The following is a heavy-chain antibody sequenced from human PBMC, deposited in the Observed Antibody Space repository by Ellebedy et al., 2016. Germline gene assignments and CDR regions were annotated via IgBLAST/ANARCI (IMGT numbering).Heavy chain of an antibody. CDR3: ARDGYSSGWSLSYYYGMDV. D-gene: IGHD6-19*01. V-gene: IGHV1-18*04. Sequence: ASVKVSCKASGYTFTSYGISWVRQAPGQGLEWMGWISAYNGNTNYAQKLQGRVTMTTDTSKSTAYMELRSLRSDDTAVYYCARDGYSSGWSLSYYYGMDVWGQGTTVTVSS. J-gene: IGHJ6*02. CDR2: ISAYNGNT. CDR1: GYTFTSYG.